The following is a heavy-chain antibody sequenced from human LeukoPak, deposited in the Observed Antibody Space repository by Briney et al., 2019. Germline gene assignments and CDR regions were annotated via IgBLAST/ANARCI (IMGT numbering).Heavy chain of an antibody. V-gene: IGHV3-33*01. D-gene: IGHD3-22*01. CDR3: ARRGYSSGYYYFDY. J-gene: IGHJ4*02. Sequence: PGRSLRLSCAASGFTFSSYGMHWVRQTPGKGLEWVAVIWYDGSNKYYADSVKGRFTISRDNSKNTLYLQMNSLRAEDTAVYYWARRGYSSGYYYFDYWGQGTLVTVSS. CDR2: IWYDGSNK. CDR1: GFTFSSYG.